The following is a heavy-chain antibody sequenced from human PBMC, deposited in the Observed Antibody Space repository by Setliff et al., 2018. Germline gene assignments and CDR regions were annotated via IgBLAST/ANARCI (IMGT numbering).Heavy chain of an antibody. Sequence: ASVKVSCKTPGKTGDSYHIHWVRQAPGQGLEWMGVIKPGIDTTTYEEMFQGRVTRTRDTSTSTIYMELASLIYDDTAVYYCARAGDAATNRKGVFEFWGQGTLVTVSS. CDR3: ARAGDAATNRKGVFEF. J-gene: IGHJ4*02. D-gene: IGHD1-26*01. CDR1: GKTGDSYH. V-gene: IGHV1-46*02. CDR2: IKPGIDTT.